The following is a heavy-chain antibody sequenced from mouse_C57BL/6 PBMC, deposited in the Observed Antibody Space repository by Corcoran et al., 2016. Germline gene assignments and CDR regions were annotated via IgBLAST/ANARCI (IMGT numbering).Heavy chain of an antibody. CDR3: GRGADNFDY. CDR1: GYTFTTYG. J-gene: IGHJ2*01. Sequence: QIQLVQSGPELKKPGETVKISCKASGYTFTTYGMSWVKQAPGKGLKWMGWINTYSGVPTYADDFKGRFAFSLETSASTAYLQINNLKNEDTATYFCGRGADNFDYWGQGNTLTVSS. V-gene: IGHV9-3*01. CDR2: INTYSGVP.